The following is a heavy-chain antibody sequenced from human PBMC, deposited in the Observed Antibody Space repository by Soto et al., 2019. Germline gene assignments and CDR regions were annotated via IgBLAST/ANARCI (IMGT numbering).Heavy chain of an antibody. V-gene: IGHV3-33*01. CDR3: ARDFDERAAFDI. CDR2: IWCDGSNK. J-gene: IGHJ3*02. Sequence: QVQLVESGEAVVQPGRPLRFSCAASGFPFSSYGMHWVPQAPGKGLEWVAVIWCDGSNKYYADSVKGRLTFSGDNSKNTRYLQMNSLRAEDTAVYYCARDFDERAAFDIWAKGTMVTVSS. D-gene: IGHD3-9*01. CDR1: GFPFSSYG.